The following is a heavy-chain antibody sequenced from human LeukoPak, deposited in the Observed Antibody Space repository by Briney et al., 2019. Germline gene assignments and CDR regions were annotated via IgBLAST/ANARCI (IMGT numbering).Heavy chain of an antibody. CDR2: RRYDGSNE. V-gene: IGHV3-33*01. Sequence: PGGSLRLSCAASGFTFSSYGMHWVRQAPGKGLEWVAVRRYDGSNEYYADSVGGRFTISRDSSKNTLYLQMNSLRAEDTAVYYCARDMRDCSGGSCYYNYYGMDVWGQGTTVTVSS. CDR3: ARDMRDCSGGSCYYNYYGMDV. J-gene: IGHJ6*02. CDR1: GFTFSSYG. D-gene: IGHD2-15*01.